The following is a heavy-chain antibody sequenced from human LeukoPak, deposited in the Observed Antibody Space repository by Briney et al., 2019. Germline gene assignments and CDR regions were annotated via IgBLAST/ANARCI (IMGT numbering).Heavy chain of an antibody. CDR2: IVVGSGNT. J-gene: IGHJ4*02. CDR3: AAGGSGSYYGSHFDY. D-gene: IGHD3-10*01. V-gene: IGHV1-58*01. Sequence: SVKVSCKASGYTFTSSAVQWVRQARGQRLEWIGWIVVGSGNTNYAQKFQERVTITRDMSTSTAYMELSSLRSEDTAVYYCAAGGSGSYYGSHFDYWGQGTLVTVSS. CDR1: GYTFTSSA.